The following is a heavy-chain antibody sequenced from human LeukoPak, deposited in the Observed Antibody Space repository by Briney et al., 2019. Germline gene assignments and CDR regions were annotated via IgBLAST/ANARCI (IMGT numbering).Heavy chain of an antibody. J-gene: IGHJ4*02. CDR1: GFTVSSNS. CDR2: IYSGGST. CDR3: ARDLSPVVRASPMGY. D-gene: IGHD3-10*01. Sequence: GGSLRLSCAASGFTVSSNSMNWVRQSPGKGLERVSVIYSGGSTYYADSVKGRFAISRDSSKNTLSLQMNSLRAEDTAVYYCARDLSPVVRASPMGYWGQGTLVTVSS. V-gene: IGHV3-66*01.